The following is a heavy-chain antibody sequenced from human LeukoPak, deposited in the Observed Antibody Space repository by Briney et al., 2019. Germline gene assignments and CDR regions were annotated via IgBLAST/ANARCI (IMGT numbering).Heavy chain of an antibody. J-gene: IGHJ6*02. D-gene: IGHD2-15*01. V-gene: IGHV6-1*01. CDR1: GDSVSSNSAA. CDR2: TYYRSKWYN. CDR3: ARDTSLGYCSGGSCPSLYYYYGMDV. Sequence: SQTLSLTCATSGDSVSSNSAAWNWIRQPPSRGLEWLGRTYYRSKWYNDYAVSVKSRITINPDTSKNQFSLQLNSVTPEDTAVYYCARDTSLGYCSGGSCPSLYYYYGMDVWGQGTTVTVSS.